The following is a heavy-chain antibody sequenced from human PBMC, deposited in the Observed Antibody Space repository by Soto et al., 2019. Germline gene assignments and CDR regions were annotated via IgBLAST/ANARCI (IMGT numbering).Heavy chain of an antibody. CDR3: AKLDSLRLGESSLAPFDH. CDR2: IRGSGGST. Sequence: EVQLLESGGGLVQPGGSLRLSCAASAASGFIFSSYAISWFRQAPGKGLEWVSSIRGSGGSTYYADSVKGRFTISRDNSMNTLDLPMNSLRAEDTAVDYCAKLDSLRLGESSLAPFDHWGQGTLVTVSS. D-gene: IGHD3-16*02. CDR1: GFIFSSYA. J-gene: IGHJ4*02. V-gene: IGHV3-23*01.